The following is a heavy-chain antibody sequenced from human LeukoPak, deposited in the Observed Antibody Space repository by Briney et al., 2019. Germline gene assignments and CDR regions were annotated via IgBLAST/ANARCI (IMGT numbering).Heavy chain of an antibody. CDR2: ISNDGSKK. CDR1: GFTFSSYG. CDR3: ARGVAITFGGVIVNFDY. Sequence: GRSLRLSCAASGFTFSSYGMHWVRQAPGKGLDWVAVISNDGSKKYYADSVKGRYTISRDNSNNTLYLQLNSLRAEDTAVYYCARGVAITFGGVIVNFDYWGQGTLATVSP. V-gene: IGHV3-30*03. J-gene: IGHJ4*02. D-gene: IGHD3-16*02.